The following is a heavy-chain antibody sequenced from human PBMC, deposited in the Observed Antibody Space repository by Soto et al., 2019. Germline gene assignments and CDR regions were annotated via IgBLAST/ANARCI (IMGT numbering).Heavy chain of an antibody. Sequence: SETLSLTCAVYGGSFSGYYWSWIRQPPGNGLEWIGEINHSGSTNYNPSLKSRVTISVDTSKNQFSLKLSSVTAADTAVYYFARGGLTGEAARPYYFDYWGQGTLVTVSS. CDR3: ARGGLTGEAARPYYFDY. J-gene: IGHJ4*02. V-gene: IGHV4-34*01. D-gene: IGHD6-6*01. CDR1: GGSFSGYY. CDR2: INHSGST.